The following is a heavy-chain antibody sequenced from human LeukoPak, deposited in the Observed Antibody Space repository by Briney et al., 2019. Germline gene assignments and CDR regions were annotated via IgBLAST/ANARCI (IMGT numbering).Heavy chain of an antibody. V-gene: IGHV3-74*01. J-gene: IGHJ4*02. CDR1: GFTFSNCW. CDR3: AKDPAPYGAVAVDY. D-gene: IGHD6-19*01. CDR2: IESDGSRT. Sequence: PGGSLRLSCAASGFTFSNCWMHWVSQAPGKGLEWVSRIESDGSRTRYADSVKGRFTISRDNAKNSLYLQMNSLRAEDTALYYCAKDPAPYGAVAVDYWGQGTLVTVSS.